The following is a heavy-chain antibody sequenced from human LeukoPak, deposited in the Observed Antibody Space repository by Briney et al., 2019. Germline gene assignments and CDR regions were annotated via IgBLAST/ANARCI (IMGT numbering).Heavy chain of an antibody. D-gene: IGHD2-2*01. J-gene: IGHJ6*02. V-gene: IGHV1-69*13. CDR1: GGTFSSYA. CDR2: IIPIFGTA. Sequence: SVKVSCKASGGTFSSYATSWVRQAPGQGLEWMGGIIPIFGTANYAQKFQGRVTITADESTSTAYMELSSLRSEDTAVYYCARDSASSTYPTNYYYYYGMDVWGQGTTVTVSS. CDR3: ARDSASSTYPTNYYYYYGMDV.